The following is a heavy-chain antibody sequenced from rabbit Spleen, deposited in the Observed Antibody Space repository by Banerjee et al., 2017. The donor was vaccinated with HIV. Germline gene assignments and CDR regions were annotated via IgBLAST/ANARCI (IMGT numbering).Heavy chain of an antibody. V-gene: IGHV1S40*01. Sequence: QSLEESGGDLVKPGTSLTLTCTASGFSFSSSYYMCWVRQAPGKGLVWIGCIHTTGGGTWYATWAKGRFTITKTSTTVDLKMTSLTAADTATYFCTRDLTGVGGVGYADLWGPGTLVTVS. CDR3: TRDLTGVGGVGYADL. D-gene: IGHD6-1*01. CDR1: GFSFSSSYY. J-gene: IGHJ4*01. CDR2: IHTTGGGT.